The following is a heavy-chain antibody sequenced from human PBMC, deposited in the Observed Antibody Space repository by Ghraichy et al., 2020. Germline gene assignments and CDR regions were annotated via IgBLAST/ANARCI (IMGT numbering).Heavy chain of an antibody. CDR2: IYYSGST. D-gene: IGHD4-11*01. V-gene: IGHV4-61*01. CDR3: AREPTTVTTGDYYFDY. Sequence: SQTLSLTCTVSGGSVSSGSYYWSWIRQPPGKGLEWIGYIYYSGSTNYNPSLKSRVTISVDTSKNQFSLKLSSVTAADTAVYYCAREPTTVTTGDYYFDYWGQGTLVTVSS. CDR1: GGSVSSGSYY. J-gene: IGHJ4*02.